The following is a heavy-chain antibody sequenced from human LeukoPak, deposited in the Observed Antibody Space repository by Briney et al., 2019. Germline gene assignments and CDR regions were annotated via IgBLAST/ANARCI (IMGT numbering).Heavy chain of an antibody. CDR2: INPNSGGT. CDR1: GYTFTGYY. D-gene: IGHD3-22*01. Sequence: ASVKVSCKASGYTFTGYYMHWVRQAPGQGLEWMGWINPNSGGTNYAQKFQGRVTMTGDTSISTAYMELSRLRSDDTAVYYCARDGYYYGLNFDYWGQGTLVTVSS. CDR3: ARDGYYYGLNFDY. J-gene: IGHJ4*02. V-gene: IGHV1-2*02.